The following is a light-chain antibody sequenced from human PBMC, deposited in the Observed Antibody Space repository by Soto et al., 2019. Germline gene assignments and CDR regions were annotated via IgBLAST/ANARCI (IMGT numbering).Light chain of an antibody. CDR3: PPYPRLCT. Sequence: DIQMTQSPSTLSASVGDTVTITCRASQSISSWLVRYQQKPGKAPKVLIYKASSLERGVPTRISGSGSGTECTLTLGSLQPDVYASHYCPPYPRLCTFGQGTKVEIK. CDR2: KAS. V-gene: IGKV1-5*03. CDR1: QSISSW. J-gene: IGKJ1*01.